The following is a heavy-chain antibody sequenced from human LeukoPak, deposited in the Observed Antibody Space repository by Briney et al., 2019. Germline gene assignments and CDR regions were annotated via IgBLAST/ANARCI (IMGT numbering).Heavy chain of an antibody. J-gene: IGHJ4*02. Sequence: GGSLRLSCVASGFTFSNYGMHWIRQAPGKGLEWVAFIRYDGSNKYYADSVKGRFTISRDNSKNTLYLQMNSLRAEDTAVYYCARDAYDILTGYTYYFDYWGQGTLVTVSS. CDR3: ARDAYDILTGYTYYFDY. CDR2: IRYDGSNK. V-gene: IGHV3-30*02. D-gene: IGHD3-9*01. CDR1: GFTFSNYG.